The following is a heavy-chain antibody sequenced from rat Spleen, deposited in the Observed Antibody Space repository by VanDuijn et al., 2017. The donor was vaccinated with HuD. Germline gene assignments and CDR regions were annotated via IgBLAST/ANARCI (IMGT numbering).Heavy chain of an antibody. D-gene: IGHD1-12*03. CDR3: TRDGDYYDGYSYYVMDA. CDR1: GFSLTSNG. CDR2: IWAGGST. J-gene: IGHJ4*01. Sequence: QVQLKESGPGLMQPSETLSLTCTVSGFSLTSNGVGWVRQPLGKGLVWMGTIWAGGSTNYNSAVQSRLSISRDTSKSQVFLKMNSLQTDDTGTYYCTRDGDYYDGYSYYVMDAWGQGASVTVSS. V-gene: IGHV2-72*01.